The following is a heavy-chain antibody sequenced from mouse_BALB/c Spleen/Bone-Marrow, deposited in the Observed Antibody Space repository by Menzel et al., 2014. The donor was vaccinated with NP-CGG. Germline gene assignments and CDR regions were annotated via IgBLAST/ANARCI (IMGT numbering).Heavy chain of an antibody. Sequence: EVQLQQSGTVLARPGASVKMSCKASGYTFTSYWMHWVKQRPGQGLEWIGAIYPGNSDTSYNQKFKGKAKLTAVTSTSTAYTELSSLTNEDSAVYYCTRDYGNSWYFDVWGAGTTVTVSS. D-gene: IGHD2-1*01. CDR2: IYPGNSDT. V-gene: IGHV1-5*01. CDR3: TRDYGNSWYFDV. J-gene: IGHJ1*01. CDR1: GYTFTSYW.